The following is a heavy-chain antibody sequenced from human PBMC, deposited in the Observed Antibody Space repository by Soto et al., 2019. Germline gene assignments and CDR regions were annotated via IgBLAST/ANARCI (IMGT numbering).Heavy chain of an antibody. CDR2: INPSGGST. V-gene: IGHV1-46*01. Sequence: QVQLVQSGAEVKKPGASMKVSCKASGYIFANHYIHWVRQAPGQGLEWMGIINPSGGSTNYLQKFQGRVTMTRDTSTSTVYMELSGLRSEDTAVYFCARADYYDGSGFYYDYWGQGTLVTVSS. CDR1: GYIFANHY. D-gene: IGHD3-22*01. J-gene: IGHJ4*02. CDR3: ARADYYDGSGFYYDY.